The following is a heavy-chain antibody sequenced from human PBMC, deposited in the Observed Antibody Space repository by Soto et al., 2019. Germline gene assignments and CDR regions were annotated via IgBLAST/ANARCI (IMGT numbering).Heavy chain of an antibody. V-gene: IGHV3-7*01. CDR1: GFTFSSYR. Sequence: EVQLVESGGGLVQPGGSLRLSCTASGFTFSSYRMSWVRQAPGKGLEWVANIKHDGSEKNYVDSVKGRFTISTDNAKNSVFLQMNSLRAEDTAVYYCARQGGRRTYYYYYGMDVWGQGTTVTVSS. J-gene: IGHJ6*02. CDR2: IKHDGSEK. CDR3: ARQGGRRTYYYYYGMDV. D-gene: IGHD3-16*01.